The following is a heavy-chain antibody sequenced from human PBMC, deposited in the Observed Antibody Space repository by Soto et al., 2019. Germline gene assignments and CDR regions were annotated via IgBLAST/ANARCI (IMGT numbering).Heavy chain of an antibody. CDR3: ARQIRFLEWLETSYYYYMDV. CDR2: ISAYNGNT. D-gene: IGHD3-3*01. CDR1: GYTFTSYG. J-gene: IGHJ6*03. Sequence: QVQLVQSGAEVKKPGASVKVSCKASGYTFTSYGISWVRQAPGQGLEWMGWISAYNGNTNYAQKLQGRVTMTTDTSTSTAYTELRSLRSDDTAMYYCARQIRFLEWLETSYYYYMDVWGKGTTVTVSS. V-gene: IGHV1-18*01.